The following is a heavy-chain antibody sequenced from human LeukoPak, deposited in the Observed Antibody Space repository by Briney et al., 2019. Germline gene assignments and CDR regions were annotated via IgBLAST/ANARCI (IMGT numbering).Heavy chain of an antibody. CDR1: GCTFSNAW. V-gene: IGHV3-15*05. Sequence: GGSLRLSWATSGCTFSNAWLSWVRQAPGKGLEWAGRIKSKPDGETIEYAAPVKGRFSISRDDSKNTVYLQMNSLRTEDTAVYYCTAGWYFDLWGRGTLVTVSS. CDR2: IKSKPDGETI. J-gene: IGHJ2*01. CDR3: TAGWYFDL.